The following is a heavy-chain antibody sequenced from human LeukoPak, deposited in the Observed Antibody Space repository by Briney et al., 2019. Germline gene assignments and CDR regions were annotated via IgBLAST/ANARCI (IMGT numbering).Heavy chain of an antibody. V-gene: IGHV4-34*01. Sequence: SETLSLTCAVYGGSFSGYYWSWIRQPPGEGLEWIGEINHSGSTNYNPSLKSRVTISVDTSKNHFSLKLSSVTAADRAVYYCAKHEGSYYDKSGYTFDFWGQGTLVTVSS. D-gene: IGHD3-22*01. J-gene: IGHJ4*02. CDR3: AKHEGSYYDKSGYTFDF. CDR2: INHSGST. CDR1: GGSFSGYY.